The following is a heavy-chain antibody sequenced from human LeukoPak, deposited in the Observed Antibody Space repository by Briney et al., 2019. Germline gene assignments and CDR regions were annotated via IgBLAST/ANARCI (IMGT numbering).Heavy chain of an antibody. V-gene: IGHV3-74*01. CDR2: INGDGRNI. D-gene: IGHD6-13*01. Sequence: PGGSLRLSCVASGFTFSSYWMHWVRQDPRKGLVWVSRINGDGRNINYADSVRGRFTISRDNSKNTLYLQMNSLRAEDTAVYYCAKERMPLSSRGYFDYWGQGTLVTVSS. CDR3: AKERMPLSSRGYFDY. J-gene: IGHJ4*02. CDR1: GFTFSSYW.